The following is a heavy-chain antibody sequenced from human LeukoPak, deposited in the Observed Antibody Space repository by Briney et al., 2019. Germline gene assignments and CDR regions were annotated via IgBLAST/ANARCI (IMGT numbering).Heavy chain of an antibody. Sequence: SETLSLTCAVSGYSISSGYYWGWIRQPPGKGPEWIGSIYHSGSTYYNPSLKSRVTISVDTSKNQFSLKLSSVTAADTAVYYCAIGGYCSSTSCYEGFDPWGQGTLVTVSS. CDR3: AIGGYCSSTSCYEGFDP. CDR2: IYHSGST. D-gene: IGHD2-2*01. CDR1: GYSISSGYY. V-gene: IGHV4-38-2*01. J-gene: IGHJ5*02.